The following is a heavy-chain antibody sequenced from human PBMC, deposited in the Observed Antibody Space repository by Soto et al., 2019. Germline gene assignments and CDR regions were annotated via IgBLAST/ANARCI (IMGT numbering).Heavy chain of an antibody. V-gene: IGHV4-31*03. CDR1: GGSISSGGYY. CDR3: ARDRATHGDPDGDAFDI. J-gene: IGHJ3*02. Sequence: QVQLQESGPGLVKPSQTLSLTCTVSGGSISSGGYYWSWIRQHPGKGLEWIGYIYYRGSTYYNPSLKSRVTISVDTSKNQFSLKLSSVTAADTAVYYCARDRATHGDPDGDAFDIWGQGTMVTVSS. CDR2: IYYRGST. D-gene: IGHD2-8*01.